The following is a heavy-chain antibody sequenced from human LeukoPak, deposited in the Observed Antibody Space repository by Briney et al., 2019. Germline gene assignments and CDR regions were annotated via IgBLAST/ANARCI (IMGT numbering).Heavy chain of an antibody. Sequence: GGSLRLSCSASGFTFSDHRMRWFRQAPGKGQEWVANKNVDGSEKYYVDSVKGRFTISRDNAKNSLYLQMNSLRAEDTAVYYCARGASGAFDYWAREPWSPSPQ. J-gene: IGHJ4*02. CDR1: GFTFSDHR. CDR2: KNVDGSEK. D-gene: IGHD3-10*01. CDR3: ARGASGAFDY. V-gene: IGHV3-7*01.